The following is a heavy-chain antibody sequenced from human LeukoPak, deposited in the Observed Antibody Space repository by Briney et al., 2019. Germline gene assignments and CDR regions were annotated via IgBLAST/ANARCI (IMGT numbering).Heavy chain of an antibody. Sequence: GRSVKLSCAASGFDFSGFYMHWVRQASGRGLEWVGLIRSKPSSYTTVYAASVKGRVTISRDHSKNTAYLQMNSLNAEDTAVYYCTRQDGSGGCCSYVDYGGQRTLVTVSS. CDR3: TRQDGSGGCCSYVDY. V-gene: IGHV3-73*01. J-gene: IGHJ4*02. D-gene: IGHD2-15*01. CDR2: IRSKPSSYTT. CDR1: GFDFSGFY.